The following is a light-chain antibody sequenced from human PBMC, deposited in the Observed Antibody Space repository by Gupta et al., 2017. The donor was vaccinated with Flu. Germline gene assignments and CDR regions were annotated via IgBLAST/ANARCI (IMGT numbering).Light chain of an antibody. V-gene: IGLV2-11*01. J-gene: IGLJ1*01. Sequence: QSAPTQPRSVSGSPGQSVTISCTGTSNDVGGYNRVSWYEQRPGKAPKLILYDVTERPSGVPDRFSGSKSGNTASLTFSGLQSDDEADYYCSSHAGRVTWVFGTGTTVTVL. CDR2: DVT. CDR1: SNDVGGYNR. CDR3: SSHAGRVTWV.